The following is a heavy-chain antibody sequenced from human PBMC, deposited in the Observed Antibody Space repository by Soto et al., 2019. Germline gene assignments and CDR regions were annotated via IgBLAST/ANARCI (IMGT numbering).Heavy chain of an antibody. CDR1: GGSISSGGYS. CDR3: ASLGRYCTNGVCYDY. CDR2: IYHSGST. Sequence: SETLSLTCAVSGGSISSGGYSWGWIRQPPGKGLEWIGYIYHSGSTYYNPSLKSRVTISVDRSKNQFSLKLSSVTAADTAVYYCASLGRYCTNGVCYDYWGQGTLVTVS. D-gene: IGHD2-8*01. J-gene: IGHJ4*02. V-gene: IGHV4-30-2*01.